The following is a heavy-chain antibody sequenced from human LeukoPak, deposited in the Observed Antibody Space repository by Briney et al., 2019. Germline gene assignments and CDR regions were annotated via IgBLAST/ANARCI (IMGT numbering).Heavy chain of an antibody. J-gene: IGHJ4*02. CDR3: ARRYGGYGDF. CDR1: GFTFSSYA. V-gene: IGHV3-21*05. Sequence: GSLRLSCAASGFTFSSYAMSWVRQAPGKGLEWVSYISRSGSDMYYADSVKGRFTISRDNAKNSLYLQMNSLRAEDTAVYYCARRYGGYGDFWGQGTLVTVSS. D-gene: IGHD4-17*01. CDR2: ISRSGSDM.